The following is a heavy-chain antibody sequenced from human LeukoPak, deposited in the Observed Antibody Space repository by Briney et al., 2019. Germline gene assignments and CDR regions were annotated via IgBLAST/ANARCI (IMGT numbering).Heavy chain of an antibody. D-gene: IGHD3-10*01. CDR3: ARSYGSGSYYRR. CDR2: INHSGST. J-gene: IGHJ4*02. CDR1: GGSFSGYY. Sequence: SETPSLTCAVYGGSFSGYYWSWIRQPPGKGLEWIGEINHSGSTNYNPSLKSRVTISVDTSKNQFSLKLSSVTAADTAVYYCARSYGSGSYYRRWGQGTLVTVSS. V-gene: IGHV4-34*01.